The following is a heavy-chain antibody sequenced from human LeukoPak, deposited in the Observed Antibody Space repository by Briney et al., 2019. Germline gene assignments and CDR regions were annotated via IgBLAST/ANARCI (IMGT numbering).Heavy chain of an antibody. V-gene: IGHV4-59*01. CDR1: GGSIRSSY. D-gene: IGHD7-27*01. CDR3: ARGSGRYYYYGVDV. J-gene: IGHJ6*02. Sequence: SQTLSLTCTVSGGSIRSSYWSWIRQPPGKGLEWIGHIYYSGTTSGGTNYNPSLKSRVTLSVDTSKNQFSLQVRSVTAADTAVYYCARGSGRYYYYGVDVWGQGTTVTVSS. CDR2: IYYSGTTSGGT.